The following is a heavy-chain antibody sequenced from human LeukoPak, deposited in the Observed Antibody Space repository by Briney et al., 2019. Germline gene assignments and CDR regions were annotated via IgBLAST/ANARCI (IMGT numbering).Heavy chain of an antibody. CDR3: ARSEYSSSPKDY. CDR1: GFTVSSNY. V-gene: IGHV3-53*01. Sequence: GGSLRLSCAASGFTVSSNYMSWVRQAPGKGLEWVSVIYSGDDTYYADSVKGRFTISRDNSKNMLYLQMNNLRAEDTAVYFCARSEYSSSPKDYWGQGTLVTVSS. CDR2: IYSGDDT. J-gene: IGHJ4*02. D-gene: IGHD6-6*01.